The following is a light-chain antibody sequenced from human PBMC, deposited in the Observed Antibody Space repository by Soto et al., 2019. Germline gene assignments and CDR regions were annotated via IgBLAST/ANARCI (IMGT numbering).Light chain of an antibody. V-gene: IGLV2-14*01. CDR2: EVS. CDR1: SSDVGGYKY. Sequence: QSVLTQPASVSGSPGQSITISCTGTSSDVGGYKYVSWYQQHPGKAPKLMIYEVSNRPSGISNRFSGSKSGNTASLTISGLQAEDEADYYCTSYRGGNSLWVFGGGPQLTVL. J-gene: IGLJ3*02. CDR3: TSYRGGNSLWV.